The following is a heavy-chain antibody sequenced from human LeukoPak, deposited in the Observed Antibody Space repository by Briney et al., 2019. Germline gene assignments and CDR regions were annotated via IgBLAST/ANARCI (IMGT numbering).Heavy chain of an antibody. CDR3: TRAMVREWEPNISDS. Sequence: GGSLRLSCAASGFTLTSYGMNWIRQAPVRGLEWVSSITSSGAVYYADSVKGRFTISRDSANNSLYLQMSSLRAEDTALYYRTRAMVREWEPNISDSWGQGTLVTVSS. V-gene: IGHV3-21*01. J-gene: IGHJ4*02. CDR1: GFTLTSYG. D-gene: IGHD1-26*01. CDR2: ITSSGAV.